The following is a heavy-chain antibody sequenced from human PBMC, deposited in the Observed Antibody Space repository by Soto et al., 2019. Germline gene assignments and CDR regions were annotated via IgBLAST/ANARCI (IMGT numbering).Heavy chain of an antibody. CDR2: ISGGGDNT. CDR3: AKDRLSSGSGVRFDP. D-gene: IGHD6-19*01. CDR1: GFTFSSYA. J-gene: IGHJ5*02. V-gene: IGHV3-23*01. Sequence: EVQLLESGGGLVQPGGSLRLSCAASGFTFSSYAMSWVRQAPGKGLEWVSDISGGGDNTYYADSVKGRFTISRDNSKNTLCLQMNSLGAEETAKSYCAKDRLSSGSGVRFDPWGQGTLVTVSS.